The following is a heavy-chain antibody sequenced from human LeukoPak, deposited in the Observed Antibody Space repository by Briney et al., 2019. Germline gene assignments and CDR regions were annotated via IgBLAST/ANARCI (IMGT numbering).Heavy chain of an antibody. CDR1: DDSISSTNYY. J-gene: IGHJ5*02. V-gene: IGHV4-39*01. CDR2: IYYSGST. CDR3: ARGNYDILIGNYKQAKPADENWFDP. D-gene: IGHD3-9*01. Sequence: PSETLSLTCTVSDDSISSTNYYWGWIRQPPGKGLEWIGGIYYSGSTYYNPSLKSRVTISVDTSKNQFSLRLNSVTAADTAVYYCARGNYDILIGNYKQAKPADENWFDPWGQGTLVTVSS.